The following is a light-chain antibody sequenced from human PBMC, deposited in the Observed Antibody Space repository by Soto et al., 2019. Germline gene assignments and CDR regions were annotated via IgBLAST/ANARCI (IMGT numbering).Light chain of an antibody. J-gene: IGKJ2*01. CDR1: QSLEYSDGSTF. CDR2: KVS. CDR3: MQGRYWAT. Sequence: DVVMTQSPLSLSVTLGQPASISCRSTQSLEYSDGSTFLNWFQQRPGQSPRRLLYKVSNRDSGVPDRVSGSGSGTDFTRKISRVEAEDVGVYFCMQGRYWATFGQGTKLEIK. V-gene: IGKV2-30*01.